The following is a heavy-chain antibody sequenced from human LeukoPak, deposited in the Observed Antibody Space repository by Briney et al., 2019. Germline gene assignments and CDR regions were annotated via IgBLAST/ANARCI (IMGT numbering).Heavy chain of an antibody. CDR1: GYSISSGYY. J-gene: IGHJ4*02. D-gene: IGHD2-15*01. Sequence: ASETLSLTCTVSGYSISSGYYWGWIRQPPGKGLEWIGSIYDSGRTFYNPSLKSRVTISVDTSKNQFSLKLTSVTAADTAVYYCARGVVAAPQTFDYWGQGTLVTVSS. CDR3: ARGVVAAPQTFDY. V-gene: IGHV4-38-2*02. CDR2: IYDSGRT.